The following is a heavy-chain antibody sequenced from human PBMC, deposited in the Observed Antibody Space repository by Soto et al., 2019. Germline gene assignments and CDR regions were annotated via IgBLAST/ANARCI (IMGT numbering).Heavy chain of an antibody. CDR3: AKQVRDGTSSPYYFDY. D-gene: IGHD6-6*01. CDR1: GFTFSNYA. Sequence: PGGSLRLSCAGSGFTFSNYAMSWVRQAPVKGLEWGSAISSAVNTYYADSVKGRFTISRDNSKNTLSLQMNSLRAEDTAVYYCAKQVRDGTSSPYYFDYWGQGTLVTVSS. V-gene: IGHV3-23*01. J-gene: IGHJ4*02. CDR2: ISSAVNT.